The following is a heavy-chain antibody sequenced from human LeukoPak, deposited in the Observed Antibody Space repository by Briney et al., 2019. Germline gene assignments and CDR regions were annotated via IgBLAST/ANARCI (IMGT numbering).Heavy chain of an antibody. CDR1: GFTFSTYW. J-gene: IGHJ4*02. Sequence: GGSLRLPCAASGFTFSTYWVHWVRQAPGKGLVWLSRISSDGSSTNYADSVKGRFTISRDNAKNTLYLQMNSLRAEDTAVYYCARDYGEGGYYFDYWGQGTLVTVSS. CDR3: ARDYGEGGYYFDY. CDR2: ISSDGSST. D-gene: IGHD4-17*01. V-gene: IGHV3-74*01.